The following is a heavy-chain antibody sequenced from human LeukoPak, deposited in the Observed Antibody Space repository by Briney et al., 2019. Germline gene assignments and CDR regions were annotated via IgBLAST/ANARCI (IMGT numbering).Heavy chain of an antibody. V-gene: IGHV1-18*01. D-gene: IGHD2-15*01. CDR2: ISAYNGNT. Sequence: ASGKVSCKASGYTFTSYSISWVRQAGGHGLEWMGWISAYNGNTIYAQKVKGRVTTTTDTSTSTAYMELRSLKSDDTAVYYCARASYCSDGSCYSDYWGQGTLVTVSS. CDR1: GYTFTSYS. J-gene: IGHJ4*02. CDR3: ARASYCSDGSCYSDY.